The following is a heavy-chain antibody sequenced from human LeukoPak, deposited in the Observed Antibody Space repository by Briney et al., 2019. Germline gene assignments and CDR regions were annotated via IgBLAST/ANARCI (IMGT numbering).Heavy chain of an antibody. J-gene: IGHJ6*03. CDR3: ATLTTRKQNYYYYMDV. Sequence: ASVKVSCKVSGYTLTELSMHWVRQAPGKGLEWMGGFDPEDGETIYAQKFQGRVTMTEDTSTDTAYMELSSLRSEDTAVYYCATLTTRKQNYYYYMDVWGKGTTVTVSS. D-gene: IGHD4-11*01. CDR1: GYTLTELS. CDR2: FDPEDGET. V-gene: IGHV1-24*01.